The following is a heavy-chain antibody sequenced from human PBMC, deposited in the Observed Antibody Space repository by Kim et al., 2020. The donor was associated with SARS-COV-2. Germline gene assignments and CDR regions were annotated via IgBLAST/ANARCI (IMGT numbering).Heavy chain of an antibody. Sequence: YAQKFQGRVNMTEDTSTDTAYMELSSLRSEDTAVYYCATDRDGYNYWFDPWGQGTLVTVSS. D-gene: IGHD5-12*01. J-gene: IGHJ5*02. V-gene: IGHV1-24*01. CDR3: ATDRDGYNYWFDP.